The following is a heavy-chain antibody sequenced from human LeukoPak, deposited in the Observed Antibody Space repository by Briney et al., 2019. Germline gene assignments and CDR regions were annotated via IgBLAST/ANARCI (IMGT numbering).Heavy chain of an antibody. CDR2: IYTGGST. J-gene: IGHJ4*02. CDR1: GLTVSSIY. V-gene: IGHV3-53*01. CDR3: ASPGGGDYYNS. Sequence: GGSLRLSCAASGLTVSSIYMSWVRQPPGRGLEWVSVIYTGGSTYYADSVKGRFTISRDNSKSTLYLQMNSLRAEDTAVYYCASPGGGDYYNSWGQGTLVTVSS. D-gene: IGHD3-10*01.